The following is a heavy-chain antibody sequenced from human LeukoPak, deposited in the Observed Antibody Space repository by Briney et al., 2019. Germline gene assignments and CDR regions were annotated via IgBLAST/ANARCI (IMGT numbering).Heavy chain of an antibody. Sequence: SETLSLTCTVSGGSISSYYWSWIRQPPGKGLEWIGYIYYSGSTNYNPSLKSRVTISVDTSKNQFSLKLSSVTAAGTAVYYCASVVVGATSIDYWGQGTLVTVPS. D-gene: IGHD1-26*01. J-gene: IGHJ4*02. CDR1: GGSISSYY. V-gene: IGHV4-59*01. CDR3: ASVVVGATSIDY. CDR2: IYYSGST.